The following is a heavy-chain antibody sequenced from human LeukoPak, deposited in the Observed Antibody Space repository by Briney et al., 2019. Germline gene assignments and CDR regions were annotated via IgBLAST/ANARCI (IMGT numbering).Heavy chain of an antibody. D-gene: IGHD4-11*01. CDR1: GFTFSSYG. CDR2: ISYDGSNE. V-gene: IGHV3-30*18. CDR3: AKSQYSNSFDY. J-gene: IGHJ4*02. Sequence: PGGSLRLSCAASGFTFSSYGMHWVRQAPGKGLEWVAVISYDGSNEYYADSVKGRFTIYRDNSKNTLYLQMNSLRAEDTAVYYCAKSQYSNSFDYWGQGTLVTVSS.